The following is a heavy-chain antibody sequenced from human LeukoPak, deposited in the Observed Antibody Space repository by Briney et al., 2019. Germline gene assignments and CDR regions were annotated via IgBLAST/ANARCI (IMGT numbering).Heavy chain of an antibody. CDR2: ISAYNGNT. Sequence: GASVKVSCKASGYTFTSYGISWVRQAPGQGLEWMGWISAYNGNTNYAQKLQGRVTMTTDTSTSTAYMELRSLRSDDTAVYYCAGHYDSSGYYYNRPFYYFDYWGQGTLVTVSS. CDR1: GYTFTSYG. CDR3: AGHYDSSGYYYNRPFYYFDY. V-gene: IGHV1-18*01. J-gene: IGHJ4*02. D-gene: IGHD3-22*01.